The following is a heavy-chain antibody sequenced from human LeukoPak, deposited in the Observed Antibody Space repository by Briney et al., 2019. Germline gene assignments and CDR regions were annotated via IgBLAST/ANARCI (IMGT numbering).Heavy chain of an antibody. CDR3: ARDYYGSGSDY. Sequence: GGSLRLSCAASGFTFSSYAMSWVRQAPGKGLEWVSVIYSGGSTYYADSVKGRFTTSRDNSKNTLYLQMNSLRAEDTAVYYCARDYYGSGSDYWGQGTLVTVSS. CDR2: IYSGGST. D-gene: IGHD3-10*01. V-gene: IGHV3-53*01. J-gene: IGHJ4*02. CDR1: GFTFSSYA.